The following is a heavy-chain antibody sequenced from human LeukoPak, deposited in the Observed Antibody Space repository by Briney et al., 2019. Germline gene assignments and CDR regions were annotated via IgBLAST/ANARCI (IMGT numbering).Heavy chain of an antibody. D-gene: IGHD2-8*01. J-gene: IGHJ4*02. CDR2: TSYDGSNK. CDR1: GFTFSSYA. V-gene: IGHV3-30-3*01. Sequence: PGGSLRLSCAASGFTFSSYAMYWVRQAPGKGLEWVAVTSYDGSNKDYVDSVKGRFTISRDNSKNTLSLQMNSLRPEDTAVYYCARAGGGYCTTTCYASDYWGQGTLVTVSS. CDR3: ARAGGGYCTTTCYASDY.